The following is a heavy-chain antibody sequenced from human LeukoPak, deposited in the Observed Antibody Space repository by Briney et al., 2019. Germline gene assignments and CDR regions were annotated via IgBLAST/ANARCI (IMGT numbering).Heavy chain of an antibody. CDR2: IYPGDSDT. CDR1: GYSFTSYW. J-gene: IGHJ4*02. D-gene: IGHD6-13*01. Sequence: GESLQISCKGSGYSFTSYWIGWVRQMPGKGLEWMGIIYPGDSDTRYSPSFRGQVTISADKSISTAYLQWSSLKASDTAMYYCARHIGTGIAAAVTDYWGQGTLVTVSS. CDR3: ARHIGTGIAAAVTDY. V-gene: IGHV5-51*01.